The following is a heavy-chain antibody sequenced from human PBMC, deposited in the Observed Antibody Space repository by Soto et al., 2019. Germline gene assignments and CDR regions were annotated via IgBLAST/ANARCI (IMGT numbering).Heavy chain of an antibody. CDR2: IIPIFGTA. CDR1: GGTFSSYA. Sequence: ASVKVSCKASGGTFSSYAISWVRQAPGQGLEWMGGIIPIFGTANYAQKFQGRVTITADESTSTAYMELSSLRSEDTAVYYCARDREAAAGTGVFDYWGQGTLVTVS. V-gene: IGHV1-69*13. D-gene: IGHD6-13*01. J-gene: IGHJ4*02. CDR3: ARDREAAAGTGVFDY.